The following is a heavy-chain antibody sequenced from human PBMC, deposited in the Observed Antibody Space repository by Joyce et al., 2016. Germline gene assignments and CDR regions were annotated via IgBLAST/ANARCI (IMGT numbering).Heavy chain of an antibody. CDR1: GLTLRNYG. D-gene: IGHD6-25*01. CDR3: AKILTATYSSGWFLDY. CDR2: ISYDGIYK. Sequence: QVQLVESGGGVVQPGRSLRLSCAASGLTLRNYGVHWVSQAPGKGLEWVAVISYDGIYKYYADSVKGRFTISRDNSKNTVFLEMNSLRAEDTAVYYCAKILTATYSSGWFLDYWGQGTLVTVSS. J-gene: IGHJ4*02. V-gene: IGHV3-30*18.